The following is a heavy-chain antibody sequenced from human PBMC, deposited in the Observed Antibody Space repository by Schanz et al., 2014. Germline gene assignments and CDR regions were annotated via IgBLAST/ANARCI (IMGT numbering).Heavy chain of an antibody. CDR2: INTNTANT. CDR1: GYTFAMYD. CDR3: ARGYSGYSHFDY. D-gene: IGHD5-12*01. Sequence: QVQLVQSGAEVKKPGASVKVSCKASGYTFAMYDMNWVRQAPGQGLEWMGWINTNTANTTYAQGFTGRFVYTLDASVTTAYLEIRSIQAEDTAVYYCARGYSGYSHFDYWGQGALVTVSS. J-gene: IGHJ4*02. V-gene: IGHV7-4-1*01.